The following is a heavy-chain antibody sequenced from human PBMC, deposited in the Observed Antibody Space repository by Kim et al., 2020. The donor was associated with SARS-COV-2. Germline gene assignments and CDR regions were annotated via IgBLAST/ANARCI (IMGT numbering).Heavy chain of an antibody. D-gene: IGHD2-2*01. CDR3: ARDVTWQLGGVVVAFDY. Sequence: GGSLRLSCAISGFTFNDFYMSWIRQAPGKGLEWISYISNTGTTIYYADSVKGRFTISRDSARNSLSLQMNSLRADDRAVYYCARDVTWQLGGVVVAFDYWGQGTVVTVS. V-gene: IGHV3-11*01. CDR1: GFTFNDFY. J-gene: IGHJ4*02. CDR2: ISNTGTTI.